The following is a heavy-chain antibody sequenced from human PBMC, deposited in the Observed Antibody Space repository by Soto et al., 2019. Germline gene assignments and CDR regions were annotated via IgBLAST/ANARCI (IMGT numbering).Heavy chain of an antibody. V-gene: IGHV1-2*02. Sequence: ASVKVSCKASGYTFTGYYMHWVRQAPGQGLEWMGWINPNSGGTNYAQKFQGRVTMTRDTSISTAYMELSRLRSDDTAVYYCAPSGIAARPRAFDIWGQGTMVTVSS. J-gene: IGHJ3*02. CDR2: INPNSGGT. CDR3: APSGIAARPRAFDI. CDR1: GYTFTGYY. D-gene: IGHD6-6*01.